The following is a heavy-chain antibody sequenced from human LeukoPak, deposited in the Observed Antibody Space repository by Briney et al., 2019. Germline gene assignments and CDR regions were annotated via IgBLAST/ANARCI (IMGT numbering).Heavy chain of an antibody. Sequence: GGTLRLSCAASGFTFSRYAMHWVRQAPGKGLEYVSAITSNGGSTYYANSVKGRFIIYRDNSKNTLYLQLGSLRADDMAMYYCATASGSQYAEYFQHWGQGTLVTVYS. V-gene: IGHV3-64*01. CDR3: ATASGSQYAEYFQH. J-gene: IGHJ1*01. D-gene: IGHD1-26*01. CDR2: ITSNGGST. CDR1: GFTFSRYA.